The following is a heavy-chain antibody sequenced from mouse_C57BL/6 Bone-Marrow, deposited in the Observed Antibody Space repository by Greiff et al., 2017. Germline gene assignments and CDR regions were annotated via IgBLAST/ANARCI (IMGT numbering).Heavy chain of an antibody. J-gene: IGHJ2*01. Sequence: QVQLQQPGAELVMPGASVKLSCKASGYTFTSYWMHWVKQRPGQGLEWIGEIDPSDSYTNYNQKFKDKSPLTVDKSSSTAYMQLSSLTSVDSAVYYCARESRQLRPYYFDYWGQGTTLTVSS. CDR2: IDPSDSYT. CDR3: ARESRQLRPYYFDY. V-gene: IGHV1-69*01. CDR1: GYTFTSYW. D-gene: IGHD3-2*02.